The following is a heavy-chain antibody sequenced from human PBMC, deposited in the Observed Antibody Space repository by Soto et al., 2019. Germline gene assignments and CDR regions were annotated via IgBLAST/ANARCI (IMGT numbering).Heavy chain of an antibody. V-gene: IGHV3-48*01. CDR2: ISSSSSTI. CDR1: GFTFSSYS. Sequence: DVQLVESGGGLVQPGGSLRLSCAASGFTFSSYSMNWVRQAPGKGLEWVSYISSSSSTIYYADSVKGRFTISRDNAKNSLYLQMNSLRAEDTAVYYCARGTYCSGGSCYPSRWYWGQGTLVTVSS. D-gene: IGHD2-15*01. CDR3: ARGTYCSGGSCYPSRWY. J-gene: IGHJ4*02.